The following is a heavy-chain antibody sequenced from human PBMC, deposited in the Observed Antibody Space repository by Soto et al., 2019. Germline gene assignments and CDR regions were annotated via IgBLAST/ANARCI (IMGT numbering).Heavy chain of an antibody. CDR1: GYTFTRYD. CDR2: MIPNSGNT. V-gene: IGHV1-8*01. Sequence: ASVKVSCKASGYTFTRYDINWVRQATGQGLEWMGWMIPNSGNTGYAQKFQGRVTMTRNTSISTAYMELSSLRSEDTAVYYCARTTRGGSSYCSGGSCQSYYYYMDVWGKGTTVTVSS. D-gene: IGHD2-15*01. J-gene: IGHJ6*03. CDR3: ARTTRGGSSYCSGGSCQSYYYYMDV.